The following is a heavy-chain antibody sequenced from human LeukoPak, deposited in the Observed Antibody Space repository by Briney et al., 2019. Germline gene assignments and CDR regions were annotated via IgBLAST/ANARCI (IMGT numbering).Heavy chain of an antibody. CDR2: IKQDGSEK. V-gene: IGHV3-7*01. CDR1: GFTFSSYE. J-gene: IGHJ6*03. Sequence: GSLRLSCAASGFTFSSYEMNWVRQAPGKGLEWVANIKQDGSEKYYVDSVKGRFTISRDNAKNSLYLQMNSLRAEDTAVFYCARETRVEIGPGYYYMDVWGKGTTVTVSS. CDR3: ARETRVEIGPGYYYMDV. D-gene: IGHD5-24*01.